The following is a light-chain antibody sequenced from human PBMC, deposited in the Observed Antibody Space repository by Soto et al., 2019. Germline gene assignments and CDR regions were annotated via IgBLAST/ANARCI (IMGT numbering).Light chain of an antibody. Sequence: QSVLTQPPSVSGAPGQRVTISCTGSSSNIGAGHVVHWYQLLPGAAPKLLIYLNNNRPSGVPDRFSGSKSATVASLAITGLRAEDEADYYCQSFDSSLSAYVFGTGTKVTVL. V-gene: IGLV1-40*01. CDR3: QSFDSSLSAYV. CDR2: LNN. CDR1: SSNIGAGHV. J-gene: IGLJ1*01.